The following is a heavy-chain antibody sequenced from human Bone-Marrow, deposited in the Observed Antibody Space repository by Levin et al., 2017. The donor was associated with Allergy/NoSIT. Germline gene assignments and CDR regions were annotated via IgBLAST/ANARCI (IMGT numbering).Heavy chain of an antibody. D-gene: IGHD3-10*01. V-gene: IGHV3-23*01. CDR2: ISGSGGST. CDR1: GFTFSSYA. J-gene: IGHJ4*02. CDR3: AKVYGSGSYFSFGQNELDY. Sequence: GGSLRLSCAASGFTFSSYAMSWVRQAPGKGLEWVSAISGSGGSTYYADSVKGRFTISRDNSKNTLYLQMNSLRAEDTAVYYCAKVYGSGSYFSFGQNELDYWGQGTLVTVSS.